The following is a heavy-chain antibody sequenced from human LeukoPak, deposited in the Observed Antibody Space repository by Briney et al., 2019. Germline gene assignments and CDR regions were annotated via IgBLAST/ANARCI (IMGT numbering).Heavy chain of an antibody. CDR2: IYYSGST. Sequence: PSETLSLTCTVSGGSISSTNYYWDWIRQPPGKGLEWIGSIYYSGSTYYNSSLKSRVTISVDTSKDQCSLKLSSVTAADTAVYYCARADSSGSHPFDCWGQGTLVTVSS. CDR3: ARADSSGSHPFDC. CDR1: GGSISSTNYY. V-gene: IGHV4-39*01. D-gene: IGHD3-22*01. J-gene: IGHJ4*02.